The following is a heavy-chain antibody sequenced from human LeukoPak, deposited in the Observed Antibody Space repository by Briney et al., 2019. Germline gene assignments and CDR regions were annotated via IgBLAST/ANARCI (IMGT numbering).Heavy chain of an antibody. CDR2: INSDGSST. CDR1: GFTFSSYW. J-gene: IGHJ4*02. Sequence: SGGSLRLSCAASGFTFSSYWMHWVRHAPGKGLVWVSRINSDGSSTSYADSVKGRFTISRDNAKNTLYLQMNSLRAEDTAVYYCASGVGATGPFDYWGQGTLVTVSS. D-gene: IGHD1-26*01. V-gene: IGHV3-74*01. CDR3: ASGVGATGPFDY.